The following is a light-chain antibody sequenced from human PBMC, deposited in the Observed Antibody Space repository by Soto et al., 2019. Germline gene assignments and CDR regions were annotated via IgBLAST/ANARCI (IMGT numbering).Light chain of an antibody. V-gene: IGKV2-28*01. Sequence: IFLTQSPLSLPVSPGELASISCRSSQSLLHSNGYNYLDWYLQKPGQSPQLLISLASNRATGTPDRFIGSGSGTDFTLTISRLEPEDFAVYYCQYYDKLAKAITFGQGTRLEIK. CDR3: QYYDKLAKAIT. CDR2: LAS. J-gene: IGKJ5*01. CDR1: QSLLHSNGYNY.